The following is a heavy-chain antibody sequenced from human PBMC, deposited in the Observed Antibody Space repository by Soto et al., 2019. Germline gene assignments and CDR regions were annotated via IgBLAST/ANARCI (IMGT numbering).Heavy chain of an antibody. V-gene: IGHV4-30-4*01. CDR3: ARVSWGSYRFDY. D-gene: IGHD3-16*02. CDR1: GGSISSGDYY. Sequence: SETLSLTCTVSGGSISSGDYYWSWIRQPPGKGLEWIGYIYYSGSTYYNPSLKSRVTISVDTSKNQFSLKLSSVTAVDTAVYYCARVSWGSYRFDYWGQGTLVTVSS. J-gene: IGHJ4*02. CDR2: IYYSGST.